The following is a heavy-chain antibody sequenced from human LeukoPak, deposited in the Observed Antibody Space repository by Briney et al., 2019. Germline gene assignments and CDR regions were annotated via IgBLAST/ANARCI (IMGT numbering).Heavy chain of an antibody. Sequence: SETLSLTCTVSGGSISSYYWGWIRQPAGKGLEWIGRIYTSGSTNYNPSLKSRVTMSVDTSKNQFSLKLSSVTAADTAVYYCARTPGATVTAFYYYYYMDVWGKGTTVTVSS. CDR3: ARTPGATVTAFYYYYYMDV. CDR1: GGSISSYY. V-gene: IGHV4-4*07. CDR2: IYTSGST. D-gene: IGHD4-17*01. J-gene: IGHJ6*03.